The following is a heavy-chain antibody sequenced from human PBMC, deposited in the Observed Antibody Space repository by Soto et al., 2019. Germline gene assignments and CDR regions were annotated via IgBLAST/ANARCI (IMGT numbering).Heavy chain of an antibody. CDR1: GASITAYY. CDR3: ARHENGGTYPLAY. D-gene: IGHD1-26*01. V-gene: IGHV4-59*08. Sequence: SETLSLTCAVSGASITAYYWAWVRQPPGKGLEYIGHVHNSGRADYNPSLRSRVTISVDTSRNQFSLHLNSVTAADTAVYFCARHENGGTYPLAYWGQGTLVTVSS. CDR2: VHNSGRA. J-gene: IGHJ4*02.